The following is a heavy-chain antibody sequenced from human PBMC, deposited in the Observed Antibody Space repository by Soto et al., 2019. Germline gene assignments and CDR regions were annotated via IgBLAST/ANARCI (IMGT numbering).Heavy chain of an antibody. D-gene: IGHD5-18*01. CDR2: FDPEDGEI. V-gene: IGHV1-24*01. J-gene: IGHJ4*02. CDR3: ASGGVDTAMLRGYSFDY. Sequence: QVQLVQSGAEVKKPGASVKVSCKVSGYTLTELSMHWVRQAPGKGLEWMGGFDPEDGEIIYAQKFQGRVTMTEDTSKDTAYTELSSRRSEDRAVYYCASGGVDTAMLRGYSFDYWGQGTLVTVSS. CDR1: GYTLTELS.